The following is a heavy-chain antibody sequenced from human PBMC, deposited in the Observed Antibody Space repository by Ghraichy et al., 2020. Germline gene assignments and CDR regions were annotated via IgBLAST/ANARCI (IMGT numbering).Heavy chain of an antibody. D-gene: IGHD6-6*01. CDR3: ARHPLYSSYSYYYYGMDV. CDR1: GGSISSYY. V-gene: IGHV4-59*08. J-gene: IGHJ6*02. CDR2: IYYSGSN. Sequence: SETLSLTCTVSGGSISSYYWSWIRQPPGKGLEWIGYIYYSGSNNYNPSLKSRVTISVDTSKNQFSLKLSSVTAADTAVYYCARHPLYSSYSYYYYGMDVWGQGTTVTVSS.